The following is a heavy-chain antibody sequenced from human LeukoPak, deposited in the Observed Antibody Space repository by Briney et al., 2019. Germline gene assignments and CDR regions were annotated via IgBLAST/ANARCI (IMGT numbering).Heavy chain of an antibody. CDR3: ARMRRGFGEFSFDP. D-gene: IGHD3-10*01. J-gene: IGHJ5*02. CDR1: GYTFTSYG. Sequence: ASVKVSCKASGYTFTSYGISWVRQAPGQGLEWMGWISAYNGNTNYAQKLQGRVTMTTDTSTSTAYMELRSLRYDDAAVYYCARMRRGFGEFSFDPWGQGTLVTVSS. CDR2: ISAYNGNT. V-gene: IGHV1-18*01.